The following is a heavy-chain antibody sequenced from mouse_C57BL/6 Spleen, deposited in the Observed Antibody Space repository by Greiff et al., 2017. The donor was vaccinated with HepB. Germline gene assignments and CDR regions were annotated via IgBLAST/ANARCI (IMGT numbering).Heavy chain of an antibody. Sequence: QVQLKESGPELVKPGASVKLSCKASGYTFTSYDINWVKQRPGQGLEWIGWIYPRDGSTKYNEKFKGKATLTVDTSSSTAYMELHSLTSEDSAVYFCARRPNWYYFDYWGQGTTLTVSS. J-gene: IGHJ2*01. CDR2: IYPRDGST. D-gene: IGHD4-1*02. CDR3: ARRPNWYYFDY. CDR1: GYTFTSYD. V-gene: IGHV1-85*01.